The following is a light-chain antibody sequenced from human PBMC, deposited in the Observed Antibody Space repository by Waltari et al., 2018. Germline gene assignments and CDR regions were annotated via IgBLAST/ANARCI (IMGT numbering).Light chain of an antibody. V-gene: IGKV2-28*01. CDR3: MQALQTPYT. CDR1: QILLHSNGYNY. CDR2: LGS. J-gene: IGKJ2*01. Sequence: EIVMTQSPLSLPVAPREPASSSGRSSQILLHSNGYNYLAWYLQKPGQSPQHLIYLGSNRASGVPDRFSGSGSGTDFTLKISRVEAEDVGVYYFMQALQTPYTFGQGTKLEIK.